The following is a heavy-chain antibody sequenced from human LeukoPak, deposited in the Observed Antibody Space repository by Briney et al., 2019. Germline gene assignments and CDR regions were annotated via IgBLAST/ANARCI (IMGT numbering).Heavy chain of an antibody. CDR3: ARGHYYDSSGYHFAPFDY. V-gene: IGHV1-8*01. J-gene: IGHJ4*02. Sequence: XPNSGNTGYAQKFQGRVTMTRNTSISTAYMELSSLRSEDTAVHYCARGHYYDSSGYHFAPFDYWGQETLVTVSS. D-gene: IGHD3-22*01. CDR2: XPNSGNT.